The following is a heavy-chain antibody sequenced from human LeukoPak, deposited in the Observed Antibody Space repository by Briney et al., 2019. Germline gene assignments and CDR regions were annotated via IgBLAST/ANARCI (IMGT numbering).Heavy chain of an antibody. CDR3: ARLVVPAAIRSGWFDP. V-gene: IGHV4-30-4*01. D-gene: IGHD2-2*01. Sequence: PSETLSLTCTVSGGSISSGDYYWSWIRQPPGKGLEWIGYIYYSGSTYYNPSLKSRVTISVDTSKNQFSLKLSSVTAADTAVYYCARLVVPAAIRSGWFDPWGQGTLVTVSS. J-gene: IGHJ5*02. CDR1: GGSISSGDYY. CDR2: IYYSGST.